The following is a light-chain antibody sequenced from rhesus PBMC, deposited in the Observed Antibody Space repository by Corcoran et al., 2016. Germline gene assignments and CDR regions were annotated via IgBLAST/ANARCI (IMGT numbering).Light chain of an antibody. Sequence: DIQMTQSPSSLSASVGDRVTITRRASENVNNNLNWYQQKPGKAPKPLSKKASTLQSGVPSRLSGSGSGTDYTFTISCLQPEVVATCYFQHGYGTLTFGGGTKVKVK. CDR2: KAS. CDR3: QHGYGTLT. J-gene: IGKJ4*01. CDR1: ENVNNN. V-gene: IGKV1-74*01.